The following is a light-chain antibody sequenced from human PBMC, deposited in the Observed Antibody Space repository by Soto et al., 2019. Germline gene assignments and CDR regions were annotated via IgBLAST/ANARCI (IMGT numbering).Light chain of an antibody. CDR2: DVS. CDR3: SSYTSSSHVV. V-gene: IGLV2-14*01. J-gene: IGLJ2*01. Sequence: QSALTQPASVSGSPGQSITISCTGTSSDVGGYNYVSWYQQHPGKAPKLMIYDVSNRPSGVYNRFSGSKSGNTASLTISGLQAEDEADYYCSSYTSSSHVVFGGGTKVTVL. CDR1: SSDVGGYNY.